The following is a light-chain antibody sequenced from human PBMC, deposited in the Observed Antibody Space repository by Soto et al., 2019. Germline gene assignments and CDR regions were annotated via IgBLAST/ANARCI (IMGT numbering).Light chain of an antibody. CDR3: QQYNNWTPYT. J-gene: IGKJ2*01. CDR1: QSVSSN. CDR2: GAS. V-gene: IGKV3-15*01. Sequence: EIVMTQSPATLSVSPGERATLSCRASQSVSSNLAWYQQKPGQAPRLLIYGASTRATGSPARFSGSGSGKEFTLTIRSLQSEDFAVYYCQQYNNWTPYTFGQGTKLEIK.